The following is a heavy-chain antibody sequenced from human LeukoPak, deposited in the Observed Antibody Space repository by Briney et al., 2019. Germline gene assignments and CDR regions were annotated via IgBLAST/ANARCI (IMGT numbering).Heavy chain of an antibody. CDR3: ARYFPRNYFDY. Sequence: PSETLSLTCTVSGGSISSYYWSWIRQPPGKGLEWIGYIYYSGSTNYNPSLKSRVTISVDTSKNQFSLKLSSVTAAHTAVYYCARYFPRNYFDYWGQGTLVTVSS. CDR2: IYYSGST. V-gene: IGHV4-59*01. D-gene: IGHD2/OR15-2a*01. J-gene: IGHJ4*02. CDR1: GGSISSYY.